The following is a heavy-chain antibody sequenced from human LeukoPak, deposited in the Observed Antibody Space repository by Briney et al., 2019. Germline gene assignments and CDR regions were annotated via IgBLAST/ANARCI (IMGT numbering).Heavy chain of an antibody. CDR2: ISYDGSNK. D-gene: IGHD3-3*01. CDR3: AKVDGVD. Sequence: KGLEWVAVISYDGSNKYYADSVKGRFTISRDNSKNTLYLQMNSLRAVDTAVYYCAKVDGVDWGQGTLVTVSS. V-gene: IGHV3-30*18. J-gene: IGHJ4*02.